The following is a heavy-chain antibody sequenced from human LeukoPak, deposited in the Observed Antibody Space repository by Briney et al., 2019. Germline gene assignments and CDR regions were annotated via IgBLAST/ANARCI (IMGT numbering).Heavy chain of an antibody. J-gene: IGHJ4*02. V-gene: IGHV3-9*03. Sequence: GGSLRLSCAASRFTFHDYAMHWVRQAPGKGLEWVSGITWNSGSIGYADSVKGRFTISRDNAKHSLYLQMNSLRAEDMALYYCAKDIGSTGWYYFDHWGQGTLVTVSS. CDR3: AKDIGSTGWYYFDH. D-gene: IGHD2-2*01. CDR1: RFTFHDYA. CDR2: ITWNSGSI.